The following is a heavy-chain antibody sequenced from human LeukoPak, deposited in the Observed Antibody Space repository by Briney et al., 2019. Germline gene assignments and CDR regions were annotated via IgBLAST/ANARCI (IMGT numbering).Heavy chain of an antibody. CDR3: ATVPYSSGWYRFDY. J-gene: IGHJ4*02. V-gene: IGHV4-4*09. D-gene: IGHD6-19*01. Sequence: SETLSLTCTVSGGSISSYYWSWIRQPPGKGLEWIGYIYTSGSTNYNPSHKSRVTISVDTSKNQFSLKLSSVTAADTAVYYCATVPYSSGWYRFDYWGQGTLVTVSS. CDR2: IYTSGST. CDR1: GGSISSYY.